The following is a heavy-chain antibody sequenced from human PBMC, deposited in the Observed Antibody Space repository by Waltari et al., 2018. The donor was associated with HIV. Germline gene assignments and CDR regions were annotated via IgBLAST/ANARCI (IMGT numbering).Heavy chain of an antibody. V-gene: IGHV1-69*01. J-gene: IGHJ6*02. CDR2: IIPIFGTA. CDR1: GGTFSSYA. Sequence: QVQLVQSGAEVKKPGSSVKVSCKASGGTFSSYAISWVRQAPGQGLEWMGGIIPIFGTANYAQKFQGRVTITADESTSTAYMELSSLRSEDTAVYYCARPRSSLKLDYYYYYGMDVWGQGTTVTVSS. D-gene: IGHD6-13*01. CDR3: ARPRSSLKLDYYYYYGMDV.